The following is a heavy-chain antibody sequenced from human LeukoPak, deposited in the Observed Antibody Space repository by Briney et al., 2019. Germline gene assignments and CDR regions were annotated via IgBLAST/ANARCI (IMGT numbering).Heavy chain of an antibody. Sequence: SQTLSLTCTVSGGSISSGGYYWSWIRQPPGKGLEWIGYIYHSGSTYYNPSLKSRVTISVDTSKNQFSLKLSSVTAADTAVYYCARRSRGSYSFDYWGQGTLVTVSS. D-gene: IGHD1-26*01. J-gene: IGHJ4*02. CDR3: ARRSRGSYSFDY. CDR1: GGSISSGGYY. CDR2: IYHSGST. V-gene: IGHV4-30-2*03.